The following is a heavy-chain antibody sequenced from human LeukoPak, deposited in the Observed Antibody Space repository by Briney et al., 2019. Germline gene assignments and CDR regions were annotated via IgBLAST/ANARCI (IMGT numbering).Heavy chain of an antibody. CDR2: INPNSGGT. CDR1: GYTFTGYY. D-gene: IGHD2-2*01. J-gene: IGHJ6*03. Sequence: ASVKVSCKASGYTFTGYYIHCVREAPGQGLEWMGWINPNSGGTNYAQKFQGRVTMTRDTSSSTAYMELSRLRSDDTAVYYCAREYIVVVPAAKDYYYYYYMDVWGKGTTVTVSS. V-gene: IGHV1-2*02. CDR3: AREYIVVVPAAKDYYYYYYMDV.